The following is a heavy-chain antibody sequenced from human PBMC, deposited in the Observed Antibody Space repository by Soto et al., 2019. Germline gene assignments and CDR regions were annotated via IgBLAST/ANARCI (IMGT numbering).Heavy chain of an antibody. Sequence: QVQLQESGPGLVKPSETLSLTCTVSGGSISSYYWIWIRQPPGKGLEYIGYIYYSGSTNYNPSLSSRPTTSVDTSKNPFSLKLSSVTAADTAVYYCARGTSTIAARPLDYWGQGTLVTVSS. V-gene: IGHV4-59*01. CDR3: ARGTSTIAARPLDY. J-gene: IGHJ4*02. D-gene: IGHD6-6*01. CDR2: IYYSGST. CDR1: GGSISSYY.